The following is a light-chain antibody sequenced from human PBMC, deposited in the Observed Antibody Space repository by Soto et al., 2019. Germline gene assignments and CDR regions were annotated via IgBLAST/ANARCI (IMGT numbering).Light chain of an antibody. CDR3: CSYAGRNIWV. CDR1: SSDVGGYNY. V-gene: IGLV2-11*01. CDR2: DVS. Sequence: QSALTQPRSVSGSPGQSVTISCTGASSDVGGYNYVSWYQQHPGKAPKLMVYDVSKRPSGVPDRFSGSKSGNTASLTISGLQTEDEADYYCCSYAGRNIWVFGGGTKLTFL. J-gene: IGLJ3*02.